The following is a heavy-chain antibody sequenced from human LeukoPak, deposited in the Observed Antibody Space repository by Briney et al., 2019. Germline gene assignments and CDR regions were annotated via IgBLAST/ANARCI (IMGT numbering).Heavy chain of an antibody. CDR3: ARDRGYCSSTSCRMVDWFDP. J-gene: IGHJ5*02. CDR1: GFTFSSYS. Sequence: PGGSLRLSCAASGFTFSSYSMNWVRQAPGKGLEWVAVIWYDGSNKYYADSVKGRFTISRDNSKNTLYLQMNSLRAEDTAVYYCARDRGYCSSTSCRMVDWFDPWGQGTLVTVSS. D-gene: IGHD2-2*01. V-gene: IGHV3-33*08. CDR2: IWYDGSNK.